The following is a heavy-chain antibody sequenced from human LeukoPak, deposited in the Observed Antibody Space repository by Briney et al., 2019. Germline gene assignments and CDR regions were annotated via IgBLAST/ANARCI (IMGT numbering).Heavy chain of an antibody. CDR3: AGGIATEEVY. CDR2: IYYSGST. D-gene: IGHD6-13*01. CDR1: GGSISTYY. Sequence: SETLSLTCTVSGGSISTYYWSWIRQPPGKGLEWIGHIYYSGSTNYNPSLKSRVTISVDTSRNQFSLKLTSVTAADTAVYYCAGGIATEEVYWGQGTLVTVSS. V-gene: IGHV4-59*08. J-gene: IGHJ4*02.